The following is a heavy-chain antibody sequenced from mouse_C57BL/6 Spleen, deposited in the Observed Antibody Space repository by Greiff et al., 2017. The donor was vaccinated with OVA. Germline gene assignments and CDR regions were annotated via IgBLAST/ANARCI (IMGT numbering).Heavy chain of an antibody. D-gene: IGHD1-1*01. CDR3: TRGLLREGYYYAMDY. CDR2: IDPETGGT. CDR1: GYTFTDYE. Sequence: VKLMESGAELVRPGASVTLSCKASGYTFTDYEMHWVKQTPVHGLEWIGAIDPETGGTAYNQKFKGKAILTADKSSSTAYMELRSLTSEDSAVYYCTRGLLREGYYYAMDYWGQGTSVTVSS. J-gene: IGHJ4*01. V-gene: IGHV1-15*01.